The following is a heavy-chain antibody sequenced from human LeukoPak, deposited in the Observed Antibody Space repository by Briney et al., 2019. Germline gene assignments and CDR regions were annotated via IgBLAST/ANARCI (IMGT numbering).Heavy chain of an antibody. V-gene: IGHV4-4*01. CDR1: GGSFSSSNW. J-gene: IGHJ4*02. Sequence: PSETLSLTCAVSGGSFSSSNWWRCGRQPPGKRRGWGGEIYHSVSTNYKPSLKSRVTIAVDTSKNQFSLKLSSVTAAATAVYCCARDSSSWYQSRPTLKYWGQGTLVTVSS. D-gene: IGHD6-13*01. CDR3: ARDSSSWYQSRPTLKY. CDR2: IYHSVST.